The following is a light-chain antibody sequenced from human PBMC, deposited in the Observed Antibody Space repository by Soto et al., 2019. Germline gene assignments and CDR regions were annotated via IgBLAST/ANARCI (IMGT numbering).Light chain of an antibody. CDR1: NIGSGS. CDR3: QVWDSSRDHPWV. Sequence: SYELTQPPSVSVAPGQTASIACGGANIGSGSVHWYQQKPGQAPVLVVYDYNDRPSGTPERFSGSNSGNTATLTISRFEAGDEADYYCQVWDSSRDHPWVFGGGTQLTVL. V-gene: IGLV3-21*02. J-gene: IGLJ3*02. CDR2: DYN.